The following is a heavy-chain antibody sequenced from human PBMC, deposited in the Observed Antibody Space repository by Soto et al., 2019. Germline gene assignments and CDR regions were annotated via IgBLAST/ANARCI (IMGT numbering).Heavy chain of an antibody. CDR3: ARAPTRPSSQRRLTSGLDV. CDR1: GVSISSSNW. CDR2: VHHSGTT. Sequence: QLQESRPGLVMPSGTLSLTCAVSGVSISSSNWCTWVLQAPAEGLEWIGEVHHSGTTSYNPSLTSRLTISVDKTRNLFSLNLNSVTAGDTAVYYCARAPTRPSSQRRLTSGLDVWGQGTTVAVTS. V-gene: IGHV4-4*02. D-gene: IGHD6-13*01. J-gene: IGHJ6*02.